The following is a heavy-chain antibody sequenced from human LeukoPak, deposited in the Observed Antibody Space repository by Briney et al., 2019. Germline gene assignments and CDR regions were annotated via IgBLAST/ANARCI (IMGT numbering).Heavy chain of an antibody. CDR2: IYYSGST. J-gene: IGHJ5*02. CDR3: ARGWGLLWFGELGNWFDP. CDR1: GGSISSSSYY. V-gene: IGHV4-39*07. Sequence: SETLSLTCTVSGGSISSSSYYWGWIRQPPGKELEWIGGIYYSGSTYYNPSLKSRVTISVDTSKNQFSLKLSSVTAADTAVYYCARGWGLLWFGELGNWFDPWGQGTLVTVSS. D-gene: IGHD3-10*01.